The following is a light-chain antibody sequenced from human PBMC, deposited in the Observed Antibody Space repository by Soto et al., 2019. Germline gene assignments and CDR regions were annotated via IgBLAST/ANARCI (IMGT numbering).Light chain of an antibody. Sequence: QSVLTQPPSASGSPGQSVTISCTGTTSDVGAYDYVSWYQHHPVKAPKLMIYEVNKRPSGVPDRVSGSKSGNTASLTVSGLQAEDEADYYCSSYAGSNNVTFGGGTKLTVL. J-gene: IGLJ2*01. CDR2: EVN. V-gene: IGLV2-8*01. CDR1: TSDVGAYDY. CDR3: SSYAGSNNVT.